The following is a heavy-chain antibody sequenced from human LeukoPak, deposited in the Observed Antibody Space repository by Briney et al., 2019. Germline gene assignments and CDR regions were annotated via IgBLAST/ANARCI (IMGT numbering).Heavy chain of an antibody. CDR3: AKLAAGYSTLGMYYFDY. CDR2: ISGSGGST. Sequence: GGSLRLSCAASGFTFSSYAMSWVRQPPGKGLEWVSAISGSGGSTYYADSVKGRFTISRNNSKNTLYLQMNSLRAEDTAVYYCAKLAAGYSTLGMYYFDYWGQGTLVTVSS. J-gene: IGHJ4*02. CDR1: GFTFSSYA. D-gene: IGHD3-16*01. V-gene: IGHV3-23*01.